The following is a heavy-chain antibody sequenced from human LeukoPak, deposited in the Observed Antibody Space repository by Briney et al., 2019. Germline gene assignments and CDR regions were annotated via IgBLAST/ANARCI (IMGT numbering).Heavy chain of an antibody. D-gene: IGHD5-12*01. V-gene: IGHV1-2*02. Sequence: ASVKVSCKASGYIFTGYYMRWVRQAPGQGLEWMGWINPNSGGTNYAQKFQGRVTMTRNTSISTAYMELSRLRSDHTAVYYCARDDDIVATIDFDYWGQGTLVTVSS. CDR1: GYIFTGYY. J-gene: IGHJ4*02. CDR3: ARDDDIVATIDFDY. CDR2: INPNSGGT.